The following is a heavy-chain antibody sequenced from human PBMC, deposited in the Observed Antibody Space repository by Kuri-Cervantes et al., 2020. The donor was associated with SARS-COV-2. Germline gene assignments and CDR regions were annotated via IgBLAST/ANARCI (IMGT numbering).Heavy chain of an antibody. CDR1: GFTFDDYG. J-gene: IGHJ6*03. D-gene: IGHD6-6*01. CDR2: INWNGGST. V-gene: IGHV3-20*04. CDR3: ARDGAARRLYMDV. Sequence: GESLKISCAASGFTFDDYGMSWARQAPGKGLEWASGINWNGGSTGHADSVKGRFTISRDNAKNSLYLQMNSLRAEDTAVYYCARDGAARRLYMDVWGKGTTVTVSS.